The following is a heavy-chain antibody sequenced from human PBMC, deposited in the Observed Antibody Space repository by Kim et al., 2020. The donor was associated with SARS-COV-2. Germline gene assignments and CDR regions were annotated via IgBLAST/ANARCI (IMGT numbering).Heavy chain of an antibody. V-gene: IGHV3-11*03. Sequence: GGSLRLSCAASGFTFSDYYMSWIRQAPGKGLEWVSYISSSSSYTNYADSVKGRFTISRDNAKNSLYLQMNSLRAEDTAVYYCARSATSVRPFDIWGQGTMVTVSS. J-gene: IGHJ3*02. D-gene: IGHD4-17*01. CDR1: GFTFSDYY. CDR3: ARSATSVRPFDI. CDR2: ISSSSSYT.